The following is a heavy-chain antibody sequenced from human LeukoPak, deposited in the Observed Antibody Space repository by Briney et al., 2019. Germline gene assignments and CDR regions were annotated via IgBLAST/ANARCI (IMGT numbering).Heavy chain of an antibody. D-gene: IGHD3-16*01. CDR3: ARAPNYDYVWGAVDY. Sequence: ASVKVSCKASGYTFTSYGISWVRQAPGQGLEWMGWISAYNGNTNYAQKLQGRVTMTTDTSTSTAYMELRSLRSDDTAVYYCARAPNYDYVWGAVDYWGQGTLVTVSS. CDR2: ISAYNGNT. V-gene: IGHV1-18*01. J-gene: IGHJ4*02. CDR1: GYTFTSYG.